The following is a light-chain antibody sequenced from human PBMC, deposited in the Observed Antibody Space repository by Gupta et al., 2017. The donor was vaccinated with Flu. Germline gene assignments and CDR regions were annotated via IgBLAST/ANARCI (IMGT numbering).Light chain of an antibody. V-gene: IGKV1-27*01. CDR3: QRYNSAPPT. Sequence: DVQMTQFASSLSSSVGDRVTISCRTSSVISSYLAWYQQKPGKVPRILIFGASTIQSGVPSRFGGSGSGTDFTLTIYSLQPEDVATYYCQRYNSAPPTFGPGTKVDIK. CDR2: GAS. J-gene: IGKJ3*01. CDR1: SVISSY.